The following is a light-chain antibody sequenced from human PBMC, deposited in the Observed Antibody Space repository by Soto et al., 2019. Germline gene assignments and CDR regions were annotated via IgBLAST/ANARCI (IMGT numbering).Light chain of an antibody. Sequence: AIQMTQSPSSLSASVGDRVTITCRASQGIRNDLGWYQQKPGKTPKLLIYAASTLQSGVPSRFSGSGSGSDFTLTISSLQPEDFATYYCLQDYNYPATFGQGTKVEIK. CDR2: AAS. CDR3: LQDYNYPAT. J-gene: IGKJ1*01. V-gene: IGKV1-6*01. CDR1: QGIRND.